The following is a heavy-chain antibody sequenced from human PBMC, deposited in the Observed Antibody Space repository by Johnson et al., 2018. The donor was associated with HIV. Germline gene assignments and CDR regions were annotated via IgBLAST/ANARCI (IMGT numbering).Heavy chain of an antibody. CDR1: GFTFSSYG. CDR2: ISYDGSIK. J-gene: IGHJ3*02. Sequence: QMLLVESGGGVVQPGRSLRLSCAASGFTFSSYGMHWVRQAPGKGLEWLAVISYDGSIKYYGDSVKGRFTISRDNSKNTLYLQMNSLRVEDTAVYYCARDALLRLLEWFIWGQGTLVTVS. CDR3: ARDALLRLLEWFI. D-gene: IGHD3-3*01. V-gene: IGHV3-30*03.